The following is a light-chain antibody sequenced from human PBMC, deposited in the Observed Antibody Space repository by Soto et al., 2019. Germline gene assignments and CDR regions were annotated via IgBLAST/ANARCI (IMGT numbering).Light chain of an antibody. CDR3: QQYNTYPWT. CDR2: NAS. CDR1: QRIGNW. Sequence: DIQMTQSPSTLSASVGDRVTITCRASQRIGNWLAWYQQKPGKAPKLLIYNASTVESGVPSRFSGSGSGTEFTLTVTSLQPDDFASYFCQQYNTYPWTFGQGTKVEFK. V-gene: IGKV1-5*03. J-gene: IGKJ1*01.